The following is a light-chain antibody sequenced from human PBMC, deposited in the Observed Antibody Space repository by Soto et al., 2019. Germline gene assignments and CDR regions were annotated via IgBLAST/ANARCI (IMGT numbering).Light chain of an antibody. CDR2: SNN. CDR1: SSNIGSNY. Sequence: QSVLTQPPSASGTPGQRVTISCSGSSSNIGSNYVYWYQQLPGTAPKLLIYSNNQRPSGVPDRFSGSKSGTSASLAISGLQSEDEADYYCAAWDDSLNGVVFGGG. V-gene: IGLV1-44*01. CDR3: AAWDDSLNGVV. J-gene: IGLJ3*02.